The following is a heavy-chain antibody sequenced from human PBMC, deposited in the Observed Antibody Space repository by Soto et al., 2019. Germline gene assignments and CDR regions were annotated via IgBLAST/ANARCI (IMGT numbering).Heavy chain of an antibody. CDR3: TRDSGCGGDCYENYFDY. CDR2: IKSKAYRGTT. V-gene: IGHV3-49*03. D-gene: IGHD2-21*02. J-gene: IGHJ4*02. CDR1: GFTFGDYA. Sequence: GGSLRLSCTTSGFTFGDYAMSWFCQAPGKGPEWVGFIKSKAYRGTTEHAASVKGRFTISRDDSKNIAYLQMNSLKIEDTGVYYCTRDSGCGGDCYENYFDYWGQGT.